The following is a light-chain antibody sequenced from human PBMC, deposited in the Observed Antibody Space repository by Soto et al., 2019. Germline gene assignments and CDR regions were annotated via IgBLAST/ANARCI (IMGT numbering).Light chain of an antibody. CDR2: DAS. J-gene: IGKJ5*01. CDR1: QSVSRN. V-gene: IGKV3D-15*01. CDR3: QQYNNWPIT. Sequence: EIVMTQSPATLSVSPGERATLSCRASQSVSRNLAWYQQKPGQAPRLLIYDASTRATGTPARFSGNGSGTKFTLSISSLQSEDFAVYYCQQYNNWPITFGQGTRLEIK.